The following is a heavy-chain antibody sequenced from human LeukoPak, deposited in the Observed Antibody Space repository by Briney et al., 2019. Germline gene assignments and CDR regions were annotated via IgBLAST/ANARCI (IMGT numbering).Heavy chain of an antibody. Sequence: PSETLSLTCTVSGGSTSGRYWTWIRQPPGKGLEWIGYIHYDGRTNYNPSFKSRVIISLDTSNNQFSLNLKSVTAADTAAYYCARLVNYGYSDYWGQGTLVTVS. CDR2: IHYDGRT. CDR1: GGSTSGRY. CDR3: ARLVNYGYSDY. D-gene: IGHD3-22*01. J-gene: IGHJ4*02. V-gene: IGHV4-59*11.